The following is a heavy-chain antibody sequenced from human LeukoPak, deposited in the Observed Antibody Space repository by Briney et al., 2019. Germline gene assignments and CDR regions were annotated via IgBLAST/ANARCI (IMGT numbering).Heavy chain of an antibody. CDR1: GYTFTSYY. CDR3: ARGRSIAARSHLRDY. D-gene: IGHD6-6*01. V-gene: IGHV1-46*01. Sequence: ASVKLSCKASGYTFTSYYMHWVRQAPGQGLEWKGIINPSGGSTSYAQKFQGRVTMTRDTSTSTLYMEMSRLRSEDTAVYYCARGRSIAARSHLRDYWGQGTRVTVSS. J-gene: IGHJ4*02. CDR2: INPSGGST.